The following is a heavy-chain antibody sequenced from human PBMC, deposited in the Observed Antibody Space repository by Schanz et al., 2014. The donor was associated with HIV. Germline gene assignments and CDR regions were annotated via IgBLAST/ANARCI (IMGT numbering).Heavy chain of an antibody. Sequence: QVQLVESGGGVVQPGRSLRLSCAASGFTFSSYGMHWVRQAPGKGLEWVAVIWYDETNKFYVDYVKGRFTISRDNSKNTLYLQMNRLRTEDTALYYCAKGASPYHDSSGFYPDYWSQGTLVTVSS. J-gene: IGHJ4*02. V-gene: IGHV3-33*06. CDR3: AKGASPYHDSSGFYPDY. D-gene: IGHD3-22*01. CDR1: GFTFSSYG. CDR2: IWYDETNK.